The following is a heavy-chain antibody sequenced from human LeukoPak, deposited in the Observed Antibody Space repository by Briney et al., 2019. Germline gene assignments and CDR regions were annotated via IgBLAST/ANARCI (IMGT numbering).Heavy chain of an antibody. V-gene: IGHV3-11*04. D-gene: IGHD2-2*01. Sequence: PGGSLRLSCAASGFTFSDYYVSWIRQAPGKGLEWVSHISSSGSTKYYADSVKGRFTISRDNAKNSLYLQMNSLRAEDTAVYYCARADCSSTSCYEFDYWGKGALVTVSS. J-gene: IGHJ4*02. CDR2: ISSSGSTK. CDR1: GFTFSDYY. CDR3: ARADCSSTSCYEFDY.